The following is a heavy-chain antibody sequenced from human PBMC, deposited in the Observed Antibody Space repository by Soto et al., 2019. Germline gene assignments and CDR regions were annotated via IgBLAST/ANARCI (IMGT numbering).Heavy chain of an antibody. CDR2: IYPSDSDT. J-gene: IGHJ4*02. Sequence: PGESLKISCKGSGYNFAGYWIAWVRQMPGKGLELMGIIYPSDSDTRYRPSFQGQVTISADKSISSAYLQWSSLRASDTAMYCCARGGVSTRTFDYWGQGTPVTAPQ. CDR1: GYNFAGYW. V-gene: IGHV5-51*01. CDR3: ARGGVSTRTFDY. D-gene: IGHD3-3*01.